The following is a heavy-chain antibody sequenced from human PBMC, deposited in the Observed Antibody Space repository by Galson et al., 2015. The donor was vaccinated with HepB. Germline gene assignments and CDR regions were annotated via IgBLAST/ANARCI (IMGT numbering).Heavy chain of an antibody. CDR1: GFTFSSYW. CDR2: INSDGSST. Sequence: SLRLSCAASGFTFSSYWMHWVRQAPGKGLVWVSHINSDGSSTSYADSVKGRFTISRDNAKNTLYLQMNSLRAEDTAVYYCARGGYTYDILTGYYYYGMDVWGQGTTVTVSS. J-gene: IGHJ6*02. D-gene: IGHD3-9*01. CDR3: ARGGYTYDILTGYYYYGMDV. V-gene: IGHV3-74*01.